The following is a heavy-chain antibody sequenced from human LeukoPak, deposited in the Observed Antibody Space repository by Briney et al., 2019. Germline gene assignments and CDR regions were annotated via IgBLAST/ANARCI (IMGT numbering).Heavy chain of an antibody. D-gene: IGHD2-2*01. CDR3: ARSGIVVVPAASSGDDAFDI. CDR1: GYSFTSYW. Sequence: GESLKISCKGSGYSFTSYWIGWVRQMPGKGLEWMGIIYPGDSDTRYSSSFQGQVTISADESISTAYLQWSSLKASDTAMYYCARSGIVVVPAASSGDDAFDIWGQGTMVTVSS. J-gene: IGHJ3*02. V-gene: IGHV5-51*01. CDR2: IYPGDSDT.